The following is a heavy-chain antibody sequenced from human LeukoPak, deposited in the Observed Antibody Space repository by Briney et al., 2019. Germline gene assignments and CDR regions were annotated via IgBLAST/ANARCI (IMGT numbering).Heavy chain of an antibody. CDR3: ARYVWGSHFDY. CDR2: IYYSGST. V-gene: IGHV4-59*01. D-gene: IGHD3-16*01. Sequence: SETLSLTCTVSGGSISSYYWSWNRQPPGKGLEWIGYIYYSGSTNYNPSLKSRVTISVDTSKNQFSLKLSSVTAADTAVYYCARYVWGSHFDYWGQGTLVTVSS. CDR1: GGSISSYY. J-gene: IGHJ4*02.